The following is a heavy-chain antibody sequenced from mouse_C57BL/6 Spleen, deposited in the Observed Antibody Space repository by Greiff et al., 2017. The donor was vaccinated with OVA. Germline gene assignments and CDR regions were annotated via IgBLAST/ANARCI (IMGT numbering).Heavy chain of an antibody. CDR2: IYPGSGST. CDR3: ARRNYYGSD. CDR1: GYTFTSYW. D-gene: IGHD1-1*01. V-gene: IGHV1-55*01. Sequence: QVHVKQSGAELVKPGASVKMSCKASGYTFTSYWITWVKQRPGQGLEWIGDIYPGSGSTNYNEKFKSKATLTVDTSSSTAYMQLSSLTSEDSAVYYCARRNYYGSDWGQGTTLTVSS. J-gene: IGHJ2*01.